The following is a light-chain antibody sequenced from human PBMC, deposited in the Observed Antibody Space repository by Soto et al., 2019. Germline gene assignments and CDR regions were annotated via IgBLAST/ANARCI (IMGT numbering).Light chain of an antibody. V-gene: IGLV1-44*01. Sequence: QSVLTQPPSASGALGQRVTISCSGGSSNIGSNTVNWYQQPPGTAPKLLICSTDQRPSGVPDRFSGSKSGTPASLAISGLQSEDEADYYCATWDGSLTGYVFGTGTKLTVL. J-gene: IGLJ1*01. CDR1: SSNIGSNT. CDR3: ATWDGSLTGYV. CDR2: STD.